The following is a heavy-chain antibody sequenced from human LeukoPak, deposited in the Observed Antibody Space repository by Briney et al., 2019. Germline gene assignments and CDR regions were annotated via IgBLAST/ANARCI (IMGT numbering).Heavy chain of an antibody. CDR3: ARDRRYYYDSSGYSTIYGMDV. Sequence: SVKVSCKASGGTFSSYAISWVRQAPGQGLEWMGGVIPIFGTANYAQKFQGRVTITADESTSTAYMELSSLRSEDTAVYYCARDRRYYYDSSGYSTIYGMDVWGQGTTVTVSS. J-gene: IGHJ6*02. CDR1: GGTFSSYA. CDR2: VIPIFGTA. V-gene: IGHV1-69*13. D-gene: IGHD3-22*01.